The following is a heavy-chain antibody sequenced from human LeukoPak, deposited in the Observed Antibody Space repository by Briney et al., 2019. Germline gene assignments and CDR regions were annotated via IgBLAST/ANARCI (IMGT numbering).Heavy chain of an antibody. Sequence: PGESLKISCKGSGYSFTSSWIGWVRQMPGXGLEWMGIVFPADSDTRYSPSFQGQVTSSADKSISTAYLQWSSLKASDSAMYYCARHGGAFDYWGQGTLVTVSS. CDR3: ARHGGAFDY. CDR1: GYSFTSSW. D-gene: IGHD4-17*01. J-gene: IGHJ4*02. CDR2: VFPADSDT. V-gene: IGHV5-51*01.